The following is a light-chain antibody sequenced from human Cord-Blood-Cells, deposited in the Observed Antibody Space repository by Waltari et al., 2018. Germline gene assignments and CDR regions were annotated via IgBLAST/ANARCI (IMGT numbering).Light chain of an antibody. Sequence: QSALTQPPSASGSPGQSVTISCTGTSSDVGGYNYVSWYQQHPGKAPKLMIYEVSKRPSGFPYRFSGSKSGNTASLTVSGLQAEDEADCYCSSYAGSNNFVFGTGTKVTVL. CDR1: SSDVGGYNY. CDR3: SSYAGSNNFV. J-gene: IGLJ1*01. V-gene: IGLV2-8*01. CDR2: EVS.